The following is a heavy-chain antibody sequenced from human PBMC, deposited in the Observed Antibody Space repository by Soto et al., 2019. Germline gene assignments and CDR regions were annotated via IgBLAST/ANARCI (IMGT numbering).Heavy chain of an antibody. CDR1: GDRDSRNSAA. Sequence: PSPTLSITRDISGDRDSRNSAAWYWIRQSPSRGLEWLGRTYYRSKWYNDYAVSVKSRITINPDTSKNQFSLQLNSVTPEDTAVYYCARDGYIRGNGMDVWGQGTTVTVSS. D-gene: IGHD1-1*01. CDR2: TYYRSKWYN. CDR3: ARDGYIRGNGMDV. V-gene: IGHV6-1*01. J-gene: IGHJ6*02.